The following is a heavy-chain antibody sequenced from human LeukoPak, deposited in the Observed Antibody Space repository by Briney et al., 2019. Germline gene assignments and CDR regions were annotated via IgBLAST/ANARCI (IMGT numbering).Heavy chain of an antibody. Sequence: ASVKVSCKASGYTFINYGISWVRQAPGQGLEWMGWINPNSGGTNYAQKFQGRVTMTRDTSITTAYMELSRLRSDDTAVYYCARDSGIYRDGFDIWGQGTMVTVSS. J-gene: IGHJ3*02. V-gene: IGHV1-2*02. CDR3: ARDSGIYRDGFDI. CDR1: GYTFINYG. CDR2: INPNSGGT. D-gene: IGHD1-26*01.